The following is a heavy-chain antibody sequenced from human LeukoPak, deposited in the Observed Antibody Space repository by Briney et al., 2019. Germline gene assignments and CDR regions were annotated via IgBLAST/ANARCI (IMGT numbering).Heavy chain of an antibody. D-gene: IGHD2-15*01. CDR2: IYPGDSDT. CDR1: EYSFSSNW. CDR3: ARQSPGYCSGGSCRSFDY. Sequence: GGSLKISCKGSEYSFSSNWIGWVRQMPGKGLEWMGIIYPGDSDTRFSPSFQGQVTISADKSISTAYLQWSSLKASDTAMYYCARQSPGYCSGGSCRSFDYWGQGTLVTVSS. J-gene: IGHJ4*02. V-gene: IGHV5-51*01.